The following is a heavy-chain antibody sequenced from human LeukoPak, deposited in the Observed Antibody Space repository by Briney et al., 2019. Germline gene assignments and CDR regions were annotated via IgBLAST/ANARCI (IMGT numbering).Heavy chain of an antibody. Sequence: GASVKVSFKVSGYTLTELSMHWVRQAPGKGLEWMGGFDPEDGETIYAQKFQGRVTMTEDTSTDTAYMELSSLRSEDTAVYYCATARITMIVVAKGGTYNWFDPWGQGTLVTVSS. J-gene: IGHJ5*02. D-gene: IGHD3-22*01. V-gene: IGHV1-24*01. CDR2: FDPEDGET. CDR1: GYTLTELS. CDR3: ATARITMIVVAKGGTYNWFDP.